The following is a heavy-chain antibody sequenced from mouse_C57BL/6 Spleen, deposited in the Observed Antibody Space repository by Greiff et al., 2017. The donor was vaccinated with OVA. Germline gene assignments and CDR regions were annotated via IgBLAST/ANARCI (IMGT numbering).Heavy chain of an antibody. CDR1: GYSITSDY. Sequence: VQMKQSGPGLAKPSQTLSLTCSVTGYSITSDYWNWIRKFPGNKLEYMGYISYSGSTYYNPSLKSRISITRDTSKNQYYLQLNSVTTEDTAAYYCARYSQGDWYFDVWGTGTTVTVSS. J-gene: IGHJ1*03. V-gene: IGHV3-8*01. CDR3: ARYSQGDWYFDV. CDR2: ISYSGST.